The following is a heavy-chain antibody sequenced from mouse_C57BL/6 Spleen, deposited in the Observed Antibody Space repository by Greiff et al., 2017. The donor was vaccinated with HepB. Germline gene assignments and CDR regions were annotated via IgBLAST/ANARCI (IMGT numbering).Heavy chain of an antibody. CDR2: IYPGDGDT. CDR1: GYAFSSSW. D-gene: IGHD3-2*02. CDR3: AREGTAQAGYAMDY. V-gene: IGHV1-82*01. Sequence: VQLQQSGPELVKPGASVKISCKASGYAFSSSWMNWVKQRPGKGLEWIGRIYPGDGDTNYNGKFKGKATLTADKSSSTAYMQLSSLTSEDSAVYFCAREGTAQAGYAMDYWGQGTSVTVSS. J-gene: IGHJ4*01.